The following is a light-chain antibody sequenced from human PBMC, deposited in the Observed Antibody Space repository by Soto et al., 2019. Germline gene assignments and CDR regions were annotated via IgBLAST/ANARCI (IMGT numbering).Light chain of an antibody. V-gene: IGKV3-20*01. CDR1: QSVSSY. J-gene: IGKJ1*01. CDR2: GAS. Sequence: EIVLTQSPGTLSLSPGERATLSCRASQSVSSYLAWYQQKPGQAPRLLIYGASSRATGIPDRFSASGSGTDFTLTISRVEPEDFAVYYCQQYGSSSRTFGQGTKGEIK. CDR3: QQYGSSSRT.